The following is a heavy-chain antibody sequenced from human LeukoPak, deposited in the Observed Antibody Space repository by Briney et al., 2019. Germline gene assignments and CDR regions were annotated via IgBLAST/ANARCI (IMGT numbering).Heavy chain of an antibody. CDR3: ARGARTTVPLDY. V-gene: IGHV3-7*04. CDR1: GFTFSGYW. D-gene: IGHD4-17*01. CDR2: IRQDGSEK. J-gene: IGHJ4*02. Sequence: GGSLRLSCAASGFTFSGYWMNWVRQAPGKGLEWVANIRQDGSEKYYVDSVKGRFTISRDNAMNSLYPQMNNLRAEDTALYYCARGARTTVPLDYWGQGTLVTVSS.